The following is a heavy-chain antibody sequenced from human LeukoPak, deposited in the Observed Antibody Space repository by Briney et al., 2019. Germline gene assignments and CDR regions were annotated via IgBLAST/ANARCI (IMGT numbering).Heavy chain of an antibody. V-gene: IGHV3-66*02. D-gene: IGHD3-3*01. CDR2: IYSGGST. Sequence: HPGGSLRLSCAASGFTVSSNYMSWVRQAPGKGLEWVSVIYSGGSTYYADSVKGRFTISRDNSKNTLYLQMNSLRAEDTAVYYCARALRGLRFAFDIWGQGTMVTVSS. CDR3: ARALRGLRFAFDI. J-gene: IGHJ3*02. CDR1: GFTVSSNY.